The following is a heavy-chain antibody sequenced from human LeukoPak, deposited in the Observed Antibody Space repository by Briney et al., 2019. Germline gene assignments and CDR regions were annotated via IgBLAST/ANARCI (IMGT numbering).Heavy chain of an antibody. D-gene: IGHD6-13*01. J-gene: IGHJ6*02. Sequence: PGGSLRLSCPASGFTFSLYAMNWVRQAPGKGLEWVSAISGSGGSAYYADSVKGRFTISRDNSKITLYMQMNSLRAEDTDVYYCAKPQGAGIAAAGYGMDVWGQGTTVTVSS. V-gene: IGHV3-23*01. CDR2: ISGSGGSA. CDR3: AKPQGAGIAAAGYGMDV. CDR1: GFTFSLYA.